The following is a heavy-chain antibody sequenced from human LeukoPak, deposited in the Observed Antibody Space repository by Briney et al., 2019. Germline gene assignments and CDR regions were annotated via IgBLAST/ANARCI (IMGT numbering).Heavy chain of an antibody. J-gene: IGHJ4*02. CDR2: IYSGGNT. CDR3: ARGTPIYDSSGYCLDY. V-gene: IGHV3-53*01. D-gene: IGHD3-22*01. CDR1: GFTVSSNH. Sequence: GGSLRLSCAASGFTVSSNHMSWVRQAPGKGLEWVSVIYSGGNTLYADSVKGRFTISRDNSKNTVYLQMNSLRAEDTAVYYCARGTPIYDSSGYCLDYWGQGTLVTVSS.